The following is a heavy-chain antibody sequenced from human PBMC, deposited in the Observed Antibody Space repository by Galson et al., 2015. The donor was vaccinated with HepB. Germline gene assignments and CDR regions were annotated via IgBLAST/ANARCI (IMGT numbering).Heavy chain of an antibody. V-gene: IGHV3-73*01. Sequence: SLRLSCAASGFTFSGSAMHWVRQASGKGLEWVGRIRGKANTYAAAYAASVRGRFTISRDDSKSTAHLQMHSLKTEDTAVYYCIRAYDSSGSKFDSWGQGTLVTVSS. CDR3: IRAYDSSGSKFDS. CDR2: IRGKANTYAA. J-gene: IGHJ4*02. CDR1: GFTFSGSA. D-gene: IGHD3-22*01.